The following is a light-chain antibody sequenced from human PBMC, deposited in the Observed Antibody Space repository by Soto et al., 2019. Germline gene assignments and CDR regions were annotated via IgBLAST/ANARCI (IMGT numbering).Light chain of an antibody. CDR3: QQYNNWPIT. V-gene: IGKV3-15*01. Sequence: EIVMTQFPATLSVSPGERATLSCRASQSVSSNLAWYQQKPGQAPRLLIYGASTRATGIPARFSGSGSGTDFTLTIGSLQSEDSAVYYCQQYNNWPITFGQGTRLEIK. CDR2: GAS. CDR1: QSVSSN. J-gene: IGKJ5*01.